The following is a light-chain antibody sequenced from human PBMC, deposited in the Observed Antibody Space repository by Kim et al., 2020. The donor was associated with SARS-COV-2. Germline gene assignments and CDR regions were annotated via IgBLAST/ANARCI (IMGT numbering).Light chain of an antibody. V-gene: IGLV2-8*01. CDR3: SSYAGSNNLVV. J-gene: IGLJ3*02. CDR2: EVS. CDR1: SYDIGNYAY. Sequence: QSALTQPPSASGSPGQSVTISCTGTSYDIGNYAYVSWYQQHPGTAPKLLIYEVSKRPSGVPDRFSASKSANTASLTVSGLQTEDEADYYCSSYAGSNNLVVFGGGTQLTVL.